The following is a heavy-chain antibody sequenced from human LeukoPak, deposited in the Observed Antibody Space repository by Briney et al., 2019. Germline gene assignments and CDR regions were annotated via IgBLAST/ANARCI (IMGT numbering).Heavy chain of an antibody. D-gene: IGHD6-13*01. V-gene: IGHV3-23*01. CDR3: ARAGAAAGYDAFDI. CDR2: ISDNGGDT. Sequence: GGSLRLSCAASGFTFNNYAMSWVRQAPGKGLEWVSAISDNGGDTKYADSVKGRFTISRHNSKNTLYLQMNSLRAEDTAAYYCARAGAAAGYDAFDIWGQGTMVTVSS. CDR1: GFTFNNYA. J-gene: IGHJ3*02.